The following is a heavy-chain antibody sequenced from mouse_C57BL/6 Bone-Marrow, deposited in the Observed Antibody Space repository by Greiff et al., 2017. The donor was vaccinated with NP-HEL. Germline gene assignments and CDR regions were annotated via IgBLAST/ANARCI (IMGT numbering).Heavy chain of an antibody. Sequence: VQLQQSGAELVKPGASVKMSCKASGYTFTSYWITWVKQRPGQGLEWIGDIYPGSGSTNYIEKFKSKATLTVDTSSSTAYMQLSSLTSEDSAVYYCARGGNAWFAYWGQGTLVTVSA. CDR3: ARGGNAWFAY. J-gene: IGHJ3*01. CDR2: IYPGSGST. V-gene: IGHV1-55*01. CDR1: GYTFTSYW. D-gene: IGHD2-1*01.